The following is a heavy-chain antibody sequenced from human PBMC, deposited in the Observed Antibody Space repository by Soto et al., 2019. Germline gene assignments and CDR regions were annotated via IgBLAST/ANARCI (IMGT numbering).Heavy chain of an antibody. CDR1: GFTFSTYA. CDR3: AKFRGAGSHYLYHFER. CDR2: ITGSGGGT. D-gene: IGHD3-10*01. J-gene: IGHJ4*02. Sequence: EVQLLESGGGLIEPGGSLRLSCVASGFTFSTYATSWVRQAPGKGLEWVSMITGSGGGTYYADSVKGRFTISRDNSRNTLYLQMNSLRVEDTAVYYCAKFRGAGSHYLYHFERWVQGTLVTVSS. V-gene: IGHV3-23*01.